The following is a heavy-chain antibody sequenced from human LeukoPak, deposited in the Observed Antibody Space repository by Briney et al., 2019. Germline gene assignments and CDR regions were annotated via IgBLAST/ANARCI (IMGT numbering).Heavy chain of an antibody. CDR2: IHPGDSNT. Sequence: GESLKISCQGSGHSFTNYWIVWVRQMPGQGLEYMGIIHPGDSNTKYSPSFESQVIISVDKSISTAYLQWSSLKASDSAIYYCARRRGDTVAGPDYWGQGTLVTVSS. D-gene: IGHD6-19*01. V-gene: IGHV5-51*01. CDR3: ARRRGDTVAGPDY. CDR1: GHSFTNYW. J-gene: IGHJ4*02.